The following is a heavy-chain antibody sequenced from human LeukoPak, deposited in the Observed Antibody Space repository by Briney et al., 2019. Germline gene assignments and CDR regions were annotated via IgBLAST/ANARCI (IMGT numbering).Heavy chain of an antibody. CDR3: VRVTTGGYYNC. Sequence: SQTLSLTCTVSGGSLSSGSYYWSWIRQPAGKGLEWIGRIYTSGSTNSNPSLKSPVTISVDSSKNQFSLKRSSVTAADTAVYYCVRVTTGGYYNCWGQGTLVTVSS. D-gene: IGHD3-22*01. CDR1: GGSLSSGSYY. CDR2: IYTSGST. J-gene: IGHJ4*02. V-gene: IGHV4-61*02.